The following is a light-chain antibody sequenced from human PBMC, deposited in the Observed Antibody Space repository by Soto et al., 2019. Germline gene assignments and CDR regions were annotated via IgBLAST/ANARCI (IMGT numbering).Light chain of an antibody. CDR2: DAS. J-gene: IGKJ5*01. V-gene: IGKV2D-29*01. Sequence: EIVMTQTPLSLSVTPGQPASISCKSSQSLLHSDGKTYFYWYLQKPGQPPQLLIYDASNLEIGVPSRFSGSGSGTHFTFTISSLQTEDIGTYYCQQYDILPITFGRGTRLEIK. CDR1: QSLLHSDGKTY. CDR3: QQYDILPIT.